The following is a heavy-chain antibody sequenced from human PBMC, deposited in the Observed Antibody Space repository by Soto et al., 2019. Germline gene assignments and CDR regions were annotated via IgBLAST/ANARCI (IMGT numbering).Heavy chain of an antibody. Sequence: PSETLSLTCTVSGGSISSSSYYWGWIRQPPGKGLEWIGSIYYSGSTYYNPSLKSRVTISVDTSKNQFSLKLSSVTAADTAVYYCARESGVMPQRAPIWFDPWGQGTLVTVSS. J-gene: IGHJ5*02. CDR2: IYYSGST. CDR1: GGSISSSSYY. V-gene: IGHV4-39*07. D-gene: IGHD3-16*01. CDR3: ARESGVMPQRAPIWFDP.